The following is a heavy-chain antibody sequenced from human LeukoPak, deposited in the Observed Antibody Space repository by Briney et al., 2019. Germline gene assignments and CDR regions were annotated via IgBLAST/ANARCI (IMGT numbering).Heavy chain of an antibody. V-gene: IGHV3-7*01. CDR3: AKESEPYYYGMDV. J-gene: IGHJ6*02. Sequence: PGGSLRLSCAASGFTFSSYWMSWVRQAPGKGLEWVANIKQDGSEKYYVDSVKGRFTISRDNSKNTLYLQMNSLRAEDTAVYYCAKESEPYYYGMDVWGQGTTVTVSS. CDR1: GFTFSSYW. D-gene: IGHD1-26*01. CDR2: IKQDGSEK.